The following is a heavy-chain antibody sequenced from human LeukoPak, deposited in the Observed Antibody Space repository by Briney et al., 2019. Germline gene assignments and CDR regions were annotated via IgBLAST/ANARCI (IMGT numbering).Heavy chain of an antibody. CDR1: GFSMRSYY. Sequence: KASETLSLTCTVSGFSMRSYYWRWIRQPPGKGLEWIGYIYYSGSTIYNPSLKSRVTISLDTSKNQFSLKLNSVTAADPAVYYWARMGNPATVTADYWGQGTLVIVSS. V-gene: IGHV4-59*08. D-gene: IGHD4-17*01. J-gene: IGHJ4*02. CDR2: IYYSGST. CDR3: ARMGNPATVTADY.